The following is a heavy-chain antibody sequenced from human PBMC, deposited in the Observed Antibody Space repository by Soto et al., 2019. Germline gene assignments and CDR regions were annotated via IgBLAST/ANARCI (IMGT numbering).Heavy chain of an antibody. CDR1: GFIFSSYA. Sequence: CTASGFIFSSYAMSWVRQAPGKGLEWVSAISASGDNAYYADSVKGRFTISRDRSKSLYLQMKSLRAEDTAIYYCAKFFVAGTRGYFDSSGQGTLVTVSS. CDR3: AKFFVAGTRGYFDS. CDR2: ISASGDNA. J-gene: IGHJ4*02. V-gene: IGHV3-23*01. D-gene: IGHD6-19*01.